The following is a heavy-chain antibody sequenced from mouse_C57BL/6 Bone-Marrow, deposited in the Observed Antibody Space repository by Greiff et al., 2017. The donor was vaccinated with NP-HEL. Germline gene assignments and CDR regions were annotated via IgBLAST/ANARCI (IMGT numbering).Heavy chain of an antibody. CDR1: GYTFTSYW. CDR2: IDPSDSYT. D-gene: IGHD1-1*01. V-gene: IGHV1-69*01. J-gene: IGHJ2*01. Sequence: QVQLQQPGAELVMPGASVKLSCKASGYTFTSYWMHWVKQRPGQGLEWIGEIDPSDSYTNYNQKFKGKSTLTVDKSSSPAYMQLSSLTSEDSAVYYGAREDYYAPYYGDYWGQGTTLTVSS. CDR3: AREDYYAPYYGDY.